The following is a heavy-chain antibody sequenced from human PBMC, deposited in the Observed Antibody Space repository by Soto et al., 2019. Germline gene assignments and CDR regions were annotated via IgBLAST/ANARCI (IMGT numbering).Heavy chain of an antibody. D-gene: IGHD6-13*01. CDR1: GGSISSSSYY. Sequence: SETLSLTCTVSGGSISSSSYYWGWIRQPPGKGLEWIGSIYYSGSTYYNPSLKSRVTISVDTSKNQFSLKLSSVTAADTAVYYCARPPPGAAAGYYFDYWGQGTLVTVSS. CDR2: IYYSGST. J-gene: IGHJ4*02. V-gene: IGHV4-39*01. CDR3: ARPPPGAAAGYYFDY.